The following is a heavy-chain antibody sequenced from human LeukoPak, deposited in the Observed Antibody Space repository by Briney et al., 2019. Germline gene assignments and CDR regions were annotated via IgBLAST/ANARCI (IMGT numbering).Heavy chain of an antibody. D-gene: IGHD3-9*01. J-gene: IGHJ6*02. Sequence: AASVKVSCKASGYTFTSYYMHWVRQAPGQGLEWMGIINPSGGSTNYAQKFQGRVTMTRDTSTSAVYMELSSLRSEDTAVYYCARATGYYNGYYYYGMDVWGPGTTATVSS. CDR1: GYTFTSYY. CDR2: INPSGGST. CDR3: ARATGYYNGYYYYGMDV. V-gene: IGHV1-46*01.